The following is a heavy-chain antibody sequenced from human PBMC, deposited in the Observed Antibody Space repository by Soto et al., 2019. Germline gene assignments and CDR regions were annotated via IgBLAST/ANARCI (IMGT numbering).Heavy chain of an antibody. CDR1: GGSISSYY. V-gene: IGHV4-59*01. J-gene: IGHJ6*03. D-gene: IGHD2-2*01. Sequence: SETLSLTCTVSGGSISSYYWSWIRQPPGKGLEWIGYIYYSGSTNYNPSLKSRVTISVDTSKNQFSLKLSSVTAADTAVYYCARDRSSTSWLRRGYYYYYMDVWGKGTTVTVSS. CDR3: ARDRSSTSWLRRGYYYYYMDV. CDR2: IYYSGST.